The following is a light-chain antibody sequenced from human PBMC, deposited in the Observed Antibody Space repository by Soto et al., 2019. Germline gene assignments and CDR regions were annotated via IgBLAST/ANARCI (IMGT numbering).Light chain of an antibody. V-gene: IGKV1-6*01. CDR2: GAS. Sequence: AIQMTQSPSSLSAYVGDRVTITCRASQDISNDLGWYQQKPGKAPKLLIYGASRLHTGVPSRFSGGGSGTYFTLTISSLQPEDFATYYCLHDYSYPRTFGKGTKVEVK. CDR3: LHDYSYPRT. J-gene: IGKJ1*01. CDR1: QDISND.